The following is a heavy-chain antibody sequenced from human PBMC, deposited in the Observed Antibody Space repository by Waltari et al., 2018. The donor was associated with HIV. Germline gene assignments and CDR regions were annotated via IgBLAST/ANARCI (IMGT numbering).Heavy chain of an antibody. V-gene: IGHV5-51*01. J-gene: IGHJ2*01. D-gene: IGHD3-22*01. Sequence: VQLVQSGAEVKKPGESLKISCKHSEYGFTTYWIGWVRQMPGKGLEWMGTIYPGDSDTTYSPSFEGQVTMSADKSIATAYLQWSSLKASDTAIYYCARISDYYYDGSNTVGNFDLWGRGTLVTVSS. CDR1: EYGFTTYW. CDR3: ARISDYYYDGSNTVGNFDL. CDR2: IYPGDSDT.